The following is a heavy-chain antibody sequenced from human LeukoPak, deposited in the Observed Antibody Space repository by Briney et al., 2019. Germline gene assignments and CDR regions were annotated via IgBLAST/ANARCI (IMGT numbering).Heavy chain of an antibody. D-gene: IGHD4-23*01. V-gene: IGHV4-39*01. CDR1: GDSVSSTSYY. CDR2: NLYSVTS. J-gene: IGHJ4*02. CDR3: ARLRDARWLLEY. Sequence: PSETLSLTCSVSGDSVSSTSYYWGWIRQSLGKGLEWIASNLYSVTSYYNPSFMSRITISVDTSNNQLSLRLTSVTAADTAVYYCARLRDARWLLEYWGQGTLVTVSS.